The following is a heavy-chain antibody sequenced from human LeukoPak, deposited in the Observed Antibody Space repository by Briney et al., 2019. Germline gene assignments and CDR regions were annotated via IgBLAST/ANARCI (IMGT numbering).Heavy chain of an antibody. Sequence: PGRSLRLSCAASGFTFSSYAMHWVRQAPGKGLEWVAVISYDGSNKYYADSVKGRFTISRDNSKNTLYLQMNSLRAEDTAVYYCARVGVVAATTYHYYGMDVWGKGTTVTVSS. D-gene: IGHD2-15*01. CDR2: ISYDGSNK. CDR1: GFTFSSYA. CDR3: ARVGVVAATTYHYYGMDV. V-gene: IGHV3-30*04. J-gene: IGHJ6*04.